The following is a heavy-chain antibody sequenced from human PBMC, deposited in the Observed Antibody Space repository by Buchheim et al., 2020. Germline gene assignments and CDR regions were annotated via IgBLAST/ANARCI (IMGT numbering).Heavy chain of an antibody. CDR3: ASLPRGYFDWQSDY. CDR2: ISSSSSYI. CDR1: GFTFSDYS. J-gene: IGHJ4*02. D-gene: IGHD3-9*01. Sequence: EVQVVESGGGLVKPGGSLRLSCAASGFTFSDYSMNWVRQAPGKGLEWVSSISSSSSYIYYADSVQGRFTISRDNAKKSLYFQMNSLRAEDTAVYYCASLPRGYFDWQSDYWGQGTL. V-gene: IGHV3-21*01.